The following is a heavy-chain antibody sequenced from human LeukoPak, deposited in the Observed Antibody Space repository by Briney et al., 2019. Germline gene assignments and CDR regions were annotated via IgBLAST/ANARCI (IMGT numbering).Heavy chain of an antibody. J-gene: IGHJ4*02. Sequence: SVKVSCKASGGTFSSYAISWVRQAPGQGLEWMGRIIPIFGTANYAQKFQGRVTITTDESTSTAYMELSSLRSEDTAVYYCARDGDQYDFWSGHFDYWGQGTLVTVSS. V-gene: IGHV1-69*05. CDR1: GGTFSSYA. CDR3: ARDGDQYDFWSGHFDY. CDR2: IIPIFGTA. D-gene: IGHD3-3*01.